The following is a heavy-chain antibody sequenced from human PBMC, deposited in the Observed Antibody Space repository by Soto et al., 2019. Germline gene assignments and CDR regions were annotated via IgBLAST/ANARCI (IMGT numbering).Heavy chain of an antibody. CDR2: IRVHNGNT. Sequence: ASVKVSCKASGYNFINYGITWVRQAPGQGLEWMGWIRVHNGNTNYAQKLQGRVTMTTDTSTSTAYMELRSLRSDDTAVYYCVRDLDGSGSYYTDYWGQGTLVTVYS. J-gene: IGHJ4*02. CDR1: GYNFINYG. V-gene: IGHV1-18*01. D-gene: IGHD3-10*01. CDR3: VRDLDGSGSYYTDY.